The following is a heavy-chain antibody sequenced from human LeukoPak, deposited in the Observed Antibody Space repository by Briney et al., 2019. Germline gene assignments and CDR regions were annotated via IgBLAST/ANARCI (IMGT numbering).Heavy chain of an antibody. V-gene: IGHV1-69*04. CDR1: GGTLNSYA. J-gene: IGHJ4*02. D-gene: IGHD5-12*01. CDR2: IIPILGIA. CDR3: ARDLQVVATNYFDY. Sequence: SVKVSCKASGGTLNSYAISWVRQAPGQGLEWMGRIIPILGIANYAQKFQGRVTITADKSTSTAYMELSSLRSEDTAVYYCARDLQVVATNYFDYWGQGTLVTVSS.